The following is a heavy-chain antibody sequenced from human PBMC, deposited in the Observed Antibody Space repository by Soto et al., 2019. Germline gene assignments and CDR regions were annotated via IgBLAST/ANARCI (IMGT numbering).Heavy chain of an antibody. CDR2: MNPNSGNT. J-gene: IGHJ6*02. CDR1: GYTFTSYD. Sequence: QVQLVQSGAEVKKPGASVKVSCKASGYTFTSYDINWVRQATGQGLEWMGWMNPNSGNTGYAQKFQGRVTMTRNTSIRPADMGLGSLRSEDTAVDYGARGGEGRAWSPARMDVWGQGTTVTVSS. D-gene: IGHD6-13*01. CDR3: ARGGEGRAWSPARMDV. V-gene: IGHV1-8*01.